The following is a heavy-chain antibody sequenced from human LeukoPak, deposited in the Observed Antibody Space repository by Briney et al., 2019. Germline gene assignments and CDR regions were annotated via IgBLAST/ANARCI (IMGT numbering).Heavy chain of an antibody. J-gene: IGHJ4*02. Sequence: PSETLSLTCAVYGGSFSGYYWSWIRQPPGKGLEWIGETNHSGSTNYNPSLKSRVTISVDTSKNQFSLKLSSVTAADTAVYYCARGHWGYDYWGQGTLVTVSS. D-gene: IGHD7-27*01. CDR3: ARGHWGYDY. V-gene: IGHV4-34*01. CDR1: GGSFSGYY. CDR2: TNHSGST.